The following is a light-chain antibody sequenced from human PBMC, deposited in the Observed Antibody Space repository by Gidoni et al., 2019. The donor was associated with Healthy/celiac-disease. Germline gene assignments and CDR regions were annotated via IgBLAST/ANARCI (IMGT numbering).Light chain of an antibody. Sequence: SYELTQPPSVSVSPGQTARITCSGDALPKQYAYWYQQKPGQAPVLVIYKDSERPSGIPELFSGSSSGTTVTLTISGVQAEDEADYYCQSADSSGTYVVFGGGTKLTV. CDR3: QSADSSGTYVV. J-gene: IGLJ2*01. CDR2: KDS. V-gene: IGLV3-25*03. CDR1: ALPKQY.